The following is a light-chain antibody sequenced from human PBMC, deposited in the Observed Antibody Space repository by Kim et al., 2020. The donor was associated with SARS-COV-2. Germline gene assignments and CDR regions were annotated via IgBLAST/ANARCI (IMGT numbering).Light chain of an antibody. J-gene: IGKJ4*01. Sequence: LSPGERATLSCRASQTVTSNYFAWFQQRPSQAPRLLISGASTRATGIPDRFSGSGSGTDFTLTISRLEPEDFAVYYCQQYGSSRVAFGGGTKLEI. CDR3: QQYGSSRVA. CDR2: GAS. V-gene: IGKV3-20*01. CDR1: QTVTSNY.